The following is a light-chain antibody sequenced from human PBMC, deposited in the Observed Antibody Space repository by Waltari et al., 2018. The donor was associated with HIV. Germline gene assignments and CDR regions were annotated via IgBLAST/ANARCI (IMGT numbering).Light chain of an antibody. V-gene: IGLV1-47*01. CDR1: SSNIGSNY. Sequence: QSVLTQPPSASGTPGQRVTISCSGSSSNIGSNYVYWYHQLPGPAPNLLIYRNNQRPSGVPDRCAGSKSGTSASLAISGLRSEDEADYYCAAWDTSLSGSVVFGGGTKLTVL. J-gene: IGLJ2*01. CDR2: RNN. CDR3: AAWDTSLSGSVV.